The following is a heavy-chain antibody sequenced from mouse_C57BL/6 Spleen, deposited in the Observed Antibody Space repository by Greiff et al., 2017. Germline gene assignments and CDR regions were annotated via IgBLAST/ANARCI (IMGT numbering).Heavy chain of an antibody. Sequence: VQLQQSGAELVKPGASVKISCKASGYAFRSYWMNWVKQRPGKGLEWIGQIYPGDGDTNYNGKFKGKATLTADKSSSTAYMQLSSLTSEDSAVYFCARGENYSNGDYWGQGTTLTVSS. V-gene: IGHV1-80*01. CDR2: IYPGDGDT. D-gene: IGHD2-5*01. CDR3: ARGENYSNGDY. CDR1: GYAFRSYW. J-gene: IGHJ2*01.